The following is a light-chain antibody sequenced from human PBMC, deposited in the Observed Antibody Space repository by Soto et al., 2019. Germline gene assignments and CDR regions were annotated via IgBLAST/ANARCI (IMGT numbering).Light chain of an antibody. CDR1: SSDVGSYNL. J-gene: IGLJ1*01. Sequence: QAALTQPASVPGSPGQSITISCTGTSSDVGSYNLVSWYQHHPDEAPKLIIYEVNKRPSGVSNRFSGSKSGNTASLTISGLQAEDEADYYCCSYAGSSSFYVFGSGTKATVL. CDR2: EVN. CDR3: CSYAGSSSFYV. V-gene: IGLV2-23*02.